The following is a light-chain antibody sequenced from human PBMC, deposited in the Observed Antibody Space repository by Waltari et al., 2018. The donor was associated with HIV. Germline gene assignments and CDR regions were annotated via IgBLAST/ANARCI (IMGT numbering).Light chain of an antibody. CDR1: NSNIGNNF. V-gene: IGLV1-51*01. CDR3: GTWDSSLSAVL. J-gene: IGLJ2*01. CDR2: DSN. Sequence: QSVLTQPPSVSAAAGQKVTTPCSGSNSNIGNNFVSWYQQLPGTAPKLLIYDSNKRPSGIPDRFSGSKSDTSATLDITGLQTGDEADYYCGTWDSSLSAVLFGGGTKLTVL.